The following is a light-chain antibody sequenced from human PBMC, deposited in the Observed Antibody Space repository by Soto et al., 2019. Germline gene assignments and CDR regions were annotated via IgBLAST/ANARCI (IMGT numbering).Light chain of an antibody. CDR3: LQHYSYPWT. CDR1: QGIRID. J-gene: IGKJ1*01. CDR2: DAS. V-gene: IGKV1-17*01. Sequence: DIQMTQSPSSLSASVGDRVTITCRASQGIRIDLGWYQQKPGKAPKRLIYDASNLQSGVPSRFSGSGSGTEFTLTISSLQPEDFANYSCLQHYSYPWTFGQGTKVEVK.